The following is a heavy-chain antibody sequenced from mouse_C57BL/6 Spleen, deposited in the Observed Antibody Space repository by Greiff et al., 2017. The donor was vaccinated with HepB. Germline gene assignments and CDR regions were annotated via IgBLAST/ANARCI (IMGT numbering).Heavy chain of an antibody. Sequence: QVQLKQSGAELVRPGASVTLSCKASGYTFTDYEMHWVKQTPVHGLEWIGAIDPETGGTAYNQKFKGKAILTADKSSSTAYMELRSLTSEDSAVYYCTRRAYYSNYLDVWGTGTTVTVSS. CDR1: GYTFTDYE. J-gene: IGHJ1*03. D-gene: IGHD2-5*01. CDR2: IDPETGGT. V-gene: IGHV1-15*01. CDR3: TRRAYYSNYLDV.